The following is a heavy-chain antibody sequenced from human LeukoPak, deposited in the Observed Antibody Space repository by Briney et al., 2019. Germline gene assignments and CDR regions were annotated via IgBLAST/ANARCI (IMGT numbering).Heavy chain of an antibody. CDR2: IDTSTGKP. CDR1: GYTFTTYA. V-gene: IGHV7-4-1*02. Sequence: ASVKVSCKASGYTFTTYAINWVRQAPGQGLEWMGWIDTSTGKPTYAQGFTEQFVFSLDASVSTAYLQISSLKAEDTAVYYCARDNYGAEEGIGSSLVWLDPWGQGTRVTVSS. D-gene: IGHD4-11*01. J-gene: IGHJ5*02. CDR3: ARDNYGAEEGIGSSLVWLDP.